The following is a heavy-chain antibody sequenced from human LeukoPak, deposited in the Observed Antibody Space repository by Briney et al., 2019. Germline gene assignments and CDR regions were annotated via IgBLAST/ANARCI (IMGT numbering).Heavy chain of an antibody. V-gene: IGHV4-4*02. D-gene: IGHD3-10*01. CDR2: IYHSGST. Sequence: SETLSLTCAVSGGSISSSNWWSWVRQPPGKGLEWIGEIYHSGSTNYNPSLKSRVTISVDKSKNQFSLKLSSVTAADTAVYYCARSHDSGSLFPTFPSAYWGRGTLVTVSS. CDR3: ARSHDSGSLFPTFPSAY. CDR1: GGSISSSNW. J-gene: IGHJ4*02.